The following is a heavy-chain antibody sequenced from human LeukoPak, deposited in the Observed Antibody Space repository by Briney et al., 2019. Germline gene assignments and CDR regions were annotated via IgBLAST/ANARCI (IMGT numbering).Heavy chain of an antibody. CDR3: ARGYSSSWYERAFDY. CDR2: INSDGSST. CDR1: GFTFGSYW. J-gene: IGHJ4*02. V-gene: IGHV3-74*01. Sequence: GGSLRLSCAASGFTFGSYWMHWVRQAPGKGLVWVSRINSDGSSTSYADSVKGRFTISRDNAKNTLYLQMNSLRAEDTAVYYCARGYSSSWYERAFDYWGQGTLVTVSS. D-gene: IGHD6-13*01.